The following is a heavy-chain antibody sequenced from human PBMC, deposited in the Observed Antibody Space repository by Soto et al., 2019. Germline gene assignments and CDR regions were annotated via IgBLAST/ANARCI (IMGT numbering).Heavy chain of an antibody. CDR2: ISSSSSYI. V-gene: IGHV3-21*01. CDR1: GFTFSSYS. D-gene: IGHD2-2*01. J-gene: IGHJ4*02. Sequence: GGSLRLSCAASGFTFSSYSMNWVRQAPGKGLEWVSSISSSSSYIYYADSVKGRFTISRDNAKNSLYLQMNSLRAEDTAVYYCARDSLSEDIVVVPAARYWGQGTLVTVSS. CDR3: ARDSLSEDIVVVPAARY.